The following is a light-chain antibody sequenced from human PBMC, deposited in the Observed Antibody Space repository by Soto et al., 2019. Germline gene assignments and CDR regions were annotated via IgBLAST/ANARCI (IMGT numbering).Light chain of an antibody. V-gene: IGLV2-8*01. CDR3: SSYAGSNDLHII. J-gene: IGLJ2*01. CDR1: SSDVGGYNF. CDR2: EVS. Sequence: QSALTQPPSASGSPGQSVTISCTGTSSDVGGYNFVSCYQQHPGKAPKLMIYEVSKRPSGVPDRFSGSKSGSTASLTVSGLQAEDEADYYCSSYAGSNDLHIIFGGGTKLTVL.